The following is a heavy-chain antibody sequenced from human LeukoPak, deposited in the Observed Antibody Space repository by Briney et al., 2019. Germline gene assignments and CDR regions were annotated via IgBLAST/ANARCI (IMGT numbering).Heavy chain of an antibody. CDR3: ARDAIIPAAIKPWFDP. CDR2: ISAYNGNT. V-gene: IGHV1-18*01. CDR1: GGTFSSYA. J-gene: IGHJ5*02. Sequence: GSVKVSCKASGGTFSSYAISWGRQAPGQGLEWMGWISAYNGNTNYAQKLQGRVTMTTDTSTSTAYMELRSLRSDDTAVYYCARDAIIPAAIKPWFDPWGQGTLVTVSS. D-gene: IGHD2-2*01.